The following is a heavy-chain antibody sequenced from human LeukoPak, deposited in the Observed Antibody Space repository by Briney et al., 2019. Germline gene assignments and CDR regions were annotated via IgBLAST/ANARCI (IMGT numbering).Heavy chain of an antibody. CDR2: INPSGGST. J-gene: IGHJ5*02. D-gene: IGHD5-18*01. CDR3: AREPALRLYSYGDWFDP. Sequence: GASVKVSCKASGYTFTSYYMHWVRQAPGEGLECMGIINPSGGSTSYAQKFQGRVTMTRDTSTSTVYMELSSLRSEDTAVYYCAREPALRLYSYGDWFDPWGQGTLVTVSS. V-gene: IGHV1-46*01. CDR1: GYTFTSYY.